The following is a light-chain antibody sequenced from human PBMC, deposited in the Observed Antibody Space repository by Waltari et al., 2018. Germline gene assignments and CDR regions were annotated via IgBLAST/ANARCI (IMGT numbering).Light chain of an antibody. CDR3: CSYAGSNTYV. V-gene: IGLV2-23*02. J-gene: IGLJ1*01. CDR1: RSDVGPYNL. Sequence: QSALTQPAPVSGSPGQSITISCSGSRSDVGPYNLVSWYQQHPGKVPKLMIYEVTERPSGVSNRFSASKSGNTASLTISGLQAEDEADYYCCSYAGSNTYVFGTGTKVIVL. CDR2: EVT.